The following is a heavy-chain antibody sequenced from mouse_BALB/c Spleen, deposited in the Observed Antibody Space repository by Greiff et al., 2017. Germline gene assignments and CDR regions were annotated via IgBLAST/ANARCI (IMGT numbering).Heavy chain of an antibody. CDR1: GYTFTSYW. Sequence: QVQLQQSGAELAKPGASVKMSCKASGYTFTSYWMHWVKRRPGQGLEWIGYINPSTGYTEYNQKFKDKATLTADKSSSTAYMQLSSLTSEDSAVYYCATYNSLLRAYWGQGTLVTVSA. V-gene: IGHV1-7*01. D-gene: IGHD1-2*01. J-gene: IGHJ3*01. CDR3: ATYNSLLRAY. CDR2: INPSTGYT.